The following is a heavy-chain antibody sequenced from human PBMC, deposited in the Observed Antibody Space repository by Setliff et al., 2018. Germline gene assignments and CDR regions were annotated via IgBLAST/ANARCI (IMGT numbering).Heavy chain of an antibody. CDR3: ARLNFYDSSSSYYAPEY. CDR2: INXXXXXX. CDR1: GYTHKNYG. Sequence: ASVKVSCKASGYTHKNYGITWVRQAPGQGLEWLGWINXXXXXXXXXXXXXXXXXMTXXXSTSTAYMELTSLRSDDTAMYYCARLNFYDSSSSYYAPEYWGQGTLVTVSS. J-gene: IGHJ4*02. D-gene: IGHD3-22*01. V-gene: IGHV1-18*01.